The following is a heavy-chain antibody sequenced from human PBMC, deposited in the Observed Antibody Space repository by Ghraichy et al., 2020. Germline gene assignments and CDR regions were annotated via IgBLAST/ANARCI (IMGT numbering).Heavy chain of an antibody. V-gene: IGHV4-31*03. J-gene: IGHJ5*02. D-gene: IGHD6-13*01. Sequence: SETLSLTCTVSGGSISSGGYYWSWIRQHPGKGLEWIGYIYYSGSTYYNPSLKSRVTISVDTSKNQFSLKLSSVTAADTAVYYCARAGSGLIAAAGIRPRWYWFDPWGQGTLVTVSS. CDR1: GGSISSGGYY. CDR3: ARAGSGLIAAAGIRPRWYWFDP. CDR2: IYYSGST.